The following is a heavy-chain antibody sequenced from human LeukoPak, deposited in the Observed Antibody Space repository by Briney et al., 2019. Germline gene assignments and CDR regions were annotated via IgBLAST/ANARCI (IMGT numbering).Heavy chain of an antibody. J-gene: IGHJ3*02. D-gene: IGHD6-19*01. CDR1: GGSFSGYY. V-gene: IGHV3-48*03. Sequence: PSETLSLTCAVYGGSFSGYYWNWIRQPPGKGLEWVSYISSSGSTVYYADSVKGRFTISRDNAKNSLYLQMNSLRAEDTAVYYCASGIQWLLQPWGAFDIWGQGTMVTVSS. CDR3: ASGIQWLLQPWGAFDI. CDR2: ISSSGSTV.